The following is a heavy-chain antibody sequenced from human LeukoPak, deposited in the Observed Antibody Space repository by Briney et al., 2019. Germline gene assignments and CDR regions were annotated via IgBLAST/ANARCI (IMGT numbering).Heavy chain of an antibody. Sequence: PGGSLRLSCAASGFTFTTYWMGWVRQAPGKGLEWVANIKQDGTEKYYVDSVKGRFTISRDNAKNLLSLQMNNLRAEDTAVYYCARPLMYYYGSETYFWFDPWGQGTLVTVSS. D-gene: IGHD3-10*01. V-gene: IGHV3-7*01. CDR3: ARPLMYYYGSETYFWFDP. J-gene: IGHJ5*02. CDR1: GFTFTTYW. CDR2: IKQDGTEK.